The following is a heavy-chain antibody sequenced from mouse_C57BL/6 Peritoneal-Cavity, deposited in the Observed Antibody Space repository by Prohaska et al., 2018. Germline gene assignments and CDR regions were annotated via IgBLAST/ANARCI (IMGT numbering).Heavy chain of an antibody. Sequence: EVKLEESGGGLVQPGGSMKLSCVASGFTFSNYWMNWVRQSPEKGLEWVAQIRLKADNYETHYAESVKGRFTISRDDSKSSVYLQMNNLRAEDTGIYYCTDPAWFAYWGQGTLVTVAA. V-gene: IGHV6-3*01. CDR2: IRLKADNYET. CDR3: TDPAWFAY. J-gene: IGHJ3*01. CDR1: GFTFSNYW.